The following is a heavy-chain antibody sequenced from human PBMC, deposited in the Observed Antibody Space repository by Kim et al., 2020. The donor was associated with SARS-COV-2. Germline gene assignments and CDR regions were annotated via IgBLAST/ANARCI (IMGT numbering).Heavy chain of an antibody. CDR3: AKDLDIVVVPAAGNLYYYYGMDV. D-gene: IGHD2-2*01. Sequence: GGSLRLSCAASGFTFSSYGMHWVRQAPGKGLEWVAVISYDGSNKYYADSVKGRFTISRDNSKNTLYLQMNSLRAEDTAVYYCAKDLDIVVVPAAGNLYYYYGMDVWGRGTTVTVSS. CDR2: ISYDGSNK. J-gene: IGHJ6*02. V-gene: IGHV3-30*18. CDR1: GFTFSSYG.